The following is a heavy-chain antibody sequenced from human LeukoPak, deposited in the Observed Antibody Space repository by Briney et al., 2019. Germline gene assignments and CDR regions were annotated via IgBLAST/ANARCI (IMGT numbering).Heavy chain of an antibody. V-gene: IGHV1-2*02. CDR1: GYIFTDHF. Sequence: LVASVKVSCKASGYIFTDHFMQWARHAPGQELEWMGWINPNSGGTSYAQKFKGRVTMTRDTSISTVYMELSRLGSDDTAVYYCARDYELGTPGSAYEFFDYWGQGTLVTVSS. CDR3: ARDYELGTPGSAYEFFDY. J-gene: IGHJ4*02. D-gene: IGHD3-10*01. CDR2: INPNSGGT.